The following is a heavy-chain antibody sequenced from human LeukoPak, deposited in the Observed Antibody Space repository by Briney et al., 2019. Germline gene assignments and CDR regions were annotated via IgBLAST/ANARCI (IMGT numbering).Heavy chain of an antibody. J-gene: IGHJ4*02. CDR2: INPSGGST. CDR3: ARMLWGYSYGLDY. V-gene: IGHV1-46*01. D-gene: IGHD5-18*01. Sequence: ASVKVSCKASGYTFTSYDINWVRQAPGQGLEWMGIINPSGGSTSYAQKFQGRVTMTRDTSTSTVYMELSSLRSEDTAVYYCARMLWGYSYGLDYWGQGTLVTVSS. CDR1: GYTFTSYD.